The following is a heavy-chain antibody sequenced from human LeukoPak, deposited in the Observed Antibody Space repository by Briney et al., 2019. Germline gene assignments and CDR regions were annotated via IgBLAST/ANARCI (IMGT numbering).Heavy chain of an antibody. CDR2: IRYDGSNK. V-gene: IGHV3-30*02. CDR3: ANGGTYYYDSSGLQGGAFDI. D-gene: IGHD3-22*01. J-gene: IGHJ3*02. Sequence: GGSLRLSCAASGFTFSSYGMHWVRQAPGKGLEWVAFIRYDGSNKYYADSVKGRFTIPRDNSKNTLYLQMNSLRAEDTAVYYCANGGTYYYDSSGLQGGAFDIWGQGTMVTVSS. CDR1: GFTFSSYG.